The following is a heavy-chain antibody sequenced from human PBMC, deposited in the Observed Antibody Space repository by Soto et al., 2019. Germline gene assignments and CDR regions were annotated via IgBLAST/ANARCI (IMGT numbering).Heavy chain of an antibody. D-gene: IGHD7-27*01. J-gene: IGHJ4*02. V-gene: IGHV3-30-3*01. CDR3: ARDPKTSGGQHWAFNYFDS. Sequence: GGSLRLSCAASGFSFSISPMHWVRQAPGKGPEWVALISYDGTNKFYAGSVKGRFTISRDNSKSTLYLQVDSLRPEDAAVYYCARDPKTSGGQHWAFNYFDSWGQGTLVTVSS. CDR1: GFSFSISP. CDR2: ISYDGTNK.